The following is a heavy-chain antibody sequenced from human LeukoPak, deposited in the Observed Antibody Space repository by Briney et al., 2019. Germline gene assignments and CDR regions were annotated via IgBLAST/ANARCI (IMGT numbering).Heavy chain of an antibody. V-gene: IGHV3-74*01. J-gene: IGHJ4*02. Sequence: GGSLRLSCAVSGFTFSSYWMHWVRQAPGKGLVWVSRIDRDGSRINYADSVKGRFTISRDNGKNTLFLQMNSLRAEDTAVYYCAKVRIWRGEFDYWGQGTLVTVSS. CDR2: IDRDGSRI. CDR3: AKVRIWRGEFDY. CDR1: GFTFSSYW. D-gene: IGHD3-10*01.